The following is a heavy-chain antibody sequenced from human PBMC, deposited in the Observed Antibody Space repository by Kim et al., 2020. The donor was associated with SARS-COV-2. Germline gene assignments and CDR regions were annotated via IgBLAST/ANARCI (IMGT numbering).Heavy chain of an antibody. CDR3: ARDRSIAVRIGGWFDP. D-gene: IGHD6-19*01. J-gene: IGHJ5*02. Sequence: GGSLRLSCAASGFTFSSYSMNWVRQAPGKGLEWVSSISSSSSYIYYADSVKGRFTISRDNAKNSLYLQMNSLRAEDTAVYYCARDRSIAVRIGGWFDPWGQGTLVTVSS. V-gene: IGHV3-21*01. CDR2: ISSSSSYI. CDR1: GFTFSSYS.